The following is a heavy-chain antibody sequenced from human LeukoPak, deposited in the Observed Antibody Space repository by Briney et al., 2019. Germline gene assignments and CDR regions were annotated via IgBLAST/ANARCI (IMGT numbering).Heavy chain of an antibody. V-gene: IGHV1-18*01. Sequence: ASVKVSCKASGYTFTSYGISWVRQAPGQGLEWMGWISAYNGNTNYAQKLQGRVTMTTDTSTSTAYMELRSLRSDDTAVYYCASSLPSSRDSSGYYWYWGQGTLVTVSS. D-gene: IGHD3-22*01. CDR3: ASSLPSSRDSSGYYWY. CDR1: GYTFTSYG. CDR2: ISAYNGNT. J-gene: IGHJ4*02.